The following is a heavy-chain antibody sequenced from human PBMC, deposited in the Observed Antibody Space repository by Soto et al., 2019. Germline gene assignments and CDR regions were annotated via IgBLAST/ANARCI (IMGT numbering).Heavy chain of an antibody. D-gene: IGHD3-10*02. CDR3: ARLMVGIGWFDP. V-gene: IGHV4-39*01. CDR2: IYYSGST. J-gene: IGHJ5*02. Sequence: SETRSLTCTVSGGSISSSSYYWGWFRQPPGKGLEWIGSIYYSGSTYYNPSLKSRVTISVDTSKNQFSLKLSSVTAADTAVYYCARLMVGIGWFDPWGQGTLVTVS. CDR1: GGSISSSSYY.